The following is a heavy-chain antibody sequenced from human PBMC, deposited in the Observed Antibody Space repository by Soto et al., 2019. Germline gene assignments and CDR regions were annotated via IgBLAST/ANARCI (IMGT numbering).Heavy chain of an antibody. J-gene: IGHJ6*03. Sequence: SGTLSLTFAVYGGSFSGYYWSWIRQPPGKGLEWIGEINHSGSTNYNPSLKSRVTISVDTSKNQFSLKLSSVTAADTAVYYCARTGLYYYYYMDVWGKGTTVTVSS. CDR1: GGSFSGYY. V-gene: IGHV4-34*01. D-gene: IGHD7-27*01. CDR2: INHSGST. CDR3: ARTGLYYYYYMDV.